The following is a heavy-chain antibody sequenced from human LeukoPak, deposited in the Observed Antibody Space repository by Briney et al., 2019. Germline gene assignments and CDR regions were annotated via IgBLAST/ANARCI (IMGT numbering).Heavy chain of an antibody. D-gene: IGHD6-19*01. J-gene: IGHJ4*02. Sequence: PGGSLRLSCAASGFTSSSYFMSWVRQAPGKGLEWVANIKKDGSEKYYVDSVKGRFTISRDNAKKSQYLQMNSLRAEDTAVYYCARGAVAGTYYFDYWGQGTLVTVSS. CDR3: ARGAVAGTYYFDY. V-gene: IGHV3-7*01. CDR1: GFTSSSYF. CDR2: IKKDGSEK.